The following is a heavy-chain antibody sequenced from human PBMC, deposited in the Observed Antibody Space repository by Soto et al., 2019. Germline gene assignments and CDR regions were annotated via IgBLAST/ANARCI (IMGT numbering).Heavy chain of an antibody. CDR1: GFPFSGYS. Sequence: GGSLSLSCAASGFPFSGYSMNWFRQAPGKGLEWVSSISSSSSYIYYADSVKGRFTISRDNAKNSLYLQMDSLRAEDTAVYYCARVGYYYDSRDPDDAFDIWGQGTMVTVSS. CDR3: ARVGYYYDSRDPDDAFDI. V-gene: IGHV3-21*01. CDR2: ISSSSSYI. D-gene: IGHD3-22*01. J-gene: IGHJ3*02.